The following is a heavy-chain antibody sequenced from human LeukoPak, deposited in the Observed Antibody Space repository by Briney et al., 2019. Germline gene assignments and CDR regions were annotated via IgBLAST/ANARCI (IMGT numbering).Heavy chain of an antibody. V-gene: IGHV4-59*08. D-gene: IGHD5-24*01. CDR1: GGSISSYY. J-gene: IGHJ3*02. CDR2: IYYSGST. Sequence: KSSETLSLTCTVSGGSISSYYWSWIRQPPGKGLKWIGYIYYSGSTNYNPSLKSRVTISVDTSKNQFSLKLSSVTAADTAVYYCARQGRMATIIPDAFDIWGQGTMVTVSS. CDR3: ARQGRMATIIPDAFDI.